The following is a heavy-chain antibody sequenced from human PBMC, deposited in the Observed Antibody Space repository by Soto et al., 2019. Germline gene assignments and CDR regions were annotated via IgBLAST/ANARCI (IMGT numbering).Heavy chain of an antibody. J-gene: IGHJ5*02. Sequence: QITLKESGPTLVKPTQTLTLTCTFSGFSLSTSGVGVGWIRQPPGKALEWLAFIYWDDDKRYSPSLKSRLTNTKHTPKXXVVLTMTNMDPVDTATYYCAHRRVVPAKGNNWFDTWGQGTLVIVSS. CDR3: AHRRVVPAKGNNWFDT. CDR1: GFSLSTSGVG. V-gene: IGHV2-5*02. D-gene: IGHD2-15*01. CDR2: IYWDDDK.